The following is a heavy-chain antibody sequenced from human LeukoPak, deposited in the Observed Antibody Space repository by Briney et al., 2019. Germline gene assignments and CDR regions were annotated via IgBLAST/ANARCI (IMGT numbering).Heavy chain of an antibody. J-gene: IGHJ4*02. CDR3: ARGSVYFDS. CDR2: IYYSGST. Sequence: SETLSLTCTVSGGSISSYYWSWIRQPPGEGLEWIGDIYYSGSTNYNPSLKSRVTISVDMSKNQFSLKVSSVTAADTAVYYCARGSVYFDSWGQGTLVTVSS. V-gene: IGHV4-59*01. CDR1: GGSISSYY.